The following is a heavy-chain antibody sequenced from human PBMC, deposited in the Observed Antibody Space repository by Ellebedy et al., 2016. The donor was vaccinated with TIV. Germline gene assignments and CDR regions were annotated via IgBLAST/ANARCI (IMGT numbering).Heavy chain of an antibody. CDR2: INPNSGGT. Sequence: ASVKVSCKASGYTFTGYYMHWVRQAPGQGLAWMGWINPNSGGTNYAQKFQGRVAMTRDTSVSTAYMELSRLRSDDTAVYYCARVVYGSGSSKNPGPHFDYWGQGTLVTVSS. V-gene: IGHV1-2*02. D-gene: IGHD3-10*01. J-gene: IGHJ4*02. CDR3: ARVVYGSGSSKNPGPHFDY. CDR1: GYTFTGYY.